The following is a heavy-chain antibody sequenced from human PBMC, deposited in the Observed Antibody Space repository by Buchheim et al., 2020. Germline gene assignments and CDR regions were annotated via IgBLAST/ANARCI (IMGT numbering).Heavy chain of an antibody. J-gene: IGHJ6*02. D-gene: IGHD3-10*01. V-gene: IGHV1-2*04. CDR3: ARNAYYGSGSYYASHYYYYYGMDV. CDR1: GYTFTGYY. CDR2: INPHSGVT. Sequence: QVQLVQSGAEVKNPGASVKVSCKASGYTFTGYYLHWVRQAPGQGLEWMGWINPHSGVTNYAQKFQDWVTMTRDTSISTAYMELSRLRSDDTAVYYWARNAYYGSGSYYASHYYYYYGMDVWGQGT.